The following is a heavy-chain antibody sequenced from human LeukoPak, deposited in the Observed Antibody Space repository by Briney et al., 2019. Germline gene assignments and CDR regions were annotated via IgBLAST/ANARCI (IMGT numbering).Heavy chain of an antibody. CDR2: IYHTGST. V-gene: IGHV4-59*01. J-gene: IGHJ4*02. CDR3: ASRKLRNDY. D-gene: IGHD7-27*01. Sequence: LETLSLTCIVSGGSISNYYWSGIRQSPGKGLEWSGFIYHTGSTSYSPSLKSRVAISPEASQNQFSLKLSSVTAADTAVYYCASRKLRNDYWGQGTLVTVSS. CDR1: GGSISNYY.